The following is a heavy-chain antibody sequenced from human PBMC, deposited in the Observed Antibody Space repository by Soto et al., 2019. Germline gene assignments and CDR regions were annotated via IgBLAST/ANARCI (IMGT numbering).Heavy chain of an antibody. V-gene: IGHV3-21*01. CDR2: ISSSSYI. Sequence: GGSLRLSCAASGFTFSSYSMNWVRQAPGKGLEWVSSISSSSYIYYADSVKGRFTISRDNAKNSLYLQMNSLRAEDTAVYYCARSDSSSWPETPFFDYWGQGTLVTVSS. CDR1: GFTFSSYS. J-gene: IGHJ4*02. CDR3: ARSDSSSWPETPFFDY. D-gene: IGHD6-13*01.